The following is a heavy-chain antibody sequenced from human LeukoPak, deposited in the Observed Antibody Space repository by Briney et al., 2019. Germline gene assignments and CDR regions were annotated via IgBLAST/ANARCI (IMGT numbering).Heavy chain of an antibody. CDR1: GFTFSSYW. Sequence: GSLRLSCAASGFTFSSYWMHWVRQAPGKGLVWVSRVNSDGSGTTYADSVKGRFTISRDNAKNTLYLQMNSLRAEDTAVYYCARESKYSGYPFDYWGQGTLVTVSS. D-gene: IGHD5-12*01. CDR3: ARESKYSGYPFDY. V-gene: IGHV3-74*01. J-gene: IGHJ4*02. CDR2: VNSDGSGT.